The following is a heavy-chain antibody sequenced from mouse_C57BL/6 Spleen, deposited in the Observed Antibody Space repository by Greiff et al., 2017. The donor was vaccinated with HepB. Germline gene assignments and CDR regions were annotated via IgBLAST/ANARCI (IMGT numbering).Heavy chain of an antibody. V-gene: IGHV1-59*01. J-gene: IGHJ2*01. Sequence: QVQLQQPGAELVRPGTSVKLSCKASGYTFTSYWMHWVKQRPGQGLEWIGVIDPSDSYTNYNQKFKGKATLTVDTSSSTAYMQLSSLTSEDSAVYYCARGRLRREVPYFDYWGQGTTLTVSS. CDR1: GYTFTSYW. D-gene: IGHD2-4*01. CDR3: ARGRLRREVPYFDY. CDR2: IDPSDSYT.